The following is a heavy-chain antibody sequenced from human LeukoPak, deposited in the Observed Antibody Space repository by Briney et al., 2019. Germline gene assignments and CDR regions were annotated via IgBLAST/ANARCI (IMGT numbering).Heavy chain of an antibody. J-gene: IGHJ4*02. D-gene: IGHD3-10*01. V-gene: IGHV4-34*01. CDR2: INHSEST. CDR3: ARVRPLYGSGSYMRYYFDY. Sequence: SETLSLTCAVYGGSFSGYYWSWIRQPPGKGLEWIGEINHSESTNYNPSLKSRVTISVDTSKNQFSLKLSSVTAADTAVYYCARVRPLYGSGSYMRYYFDYWGQGTLVTVSS. CDR1: GGSFSGYY.